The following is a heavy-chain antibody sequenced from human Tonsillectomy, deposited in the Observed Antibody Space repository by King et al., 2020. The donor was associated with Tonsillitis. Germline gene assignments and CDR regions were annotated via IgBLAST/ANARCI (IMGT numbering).Heavy chain of an antibody. Sequence: VQLVESGAEVKKPGESLKISCKGSGYSFTSSWIGWVRQMPGKVLDWRVIFYPGDSDTRYSPSFQGQVTIPADKSISTAYLQWSSLKASDTALYYCATIPGRFDAFDFWGQGTMVTVSS. J-gene: IGHJ3*01. CDR3: ATIPGRFDAFDF. CDR1: GYSFTSSW. CDR2: FYPGDSDT. D-gene: IGHD2-21*01. V-gene: IGHV5-51*01.